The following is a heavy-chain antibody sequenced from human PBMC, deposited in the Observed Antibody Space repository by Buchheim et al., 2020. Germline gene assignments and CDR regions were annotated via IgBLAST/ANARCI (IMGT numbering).Heavy chain of an antibody. CDR2: MSSTSTYI. V-gene: IGHV3-21*01. J-gene: IGHJ4*02. D-gene: IGHD5-18*01. CDR3: ARGLHGYSYDGYDF. CDR1: GSTFSSYS. Sequence: EVQVVESGGGLVKPGGSLRLSCAASGSTFSSYSMNWVRQAPGKGLEWVSSMSSTSTYIYYADSVRGRFTISRDNAKNALYLQMNSLRAEDTAVYYCARGLHGYSYDGYDFWGQGTL.